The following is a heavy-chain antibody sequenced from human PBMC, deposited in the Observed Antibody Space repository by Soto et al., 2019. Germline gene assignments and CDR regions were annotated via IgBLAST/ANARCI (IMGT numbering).Heavy chain of an antibody. CDR2: IIPIFGTA. CDR3: ASDYYDSSGYYHYFDY. D-gene: IGHD3-22*01. CDR1: GGTFSSYA. V-gene: IGHV1-69*01. Sequence: VQLVQSGAEVKKPGSSVKVSCKASGGTFSSYAISWVRQAPGQGLEWMGGIIPIFGTANYAQKFQGRVTITADESTSTAYMELSSLRSEDTAVYYCASDYYDSSGYYHYFDYWGQGTLVTVSS. J-gene: IGHJ4*02.